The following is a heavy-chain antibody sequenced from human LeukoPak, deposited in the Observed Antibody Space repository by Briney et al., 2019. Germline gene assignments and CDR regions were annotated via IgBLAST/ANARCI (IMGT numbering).Heavy chain of an antibody. V-gene: IGHV4-4*07. D-gene: IGHD5-18*01. Sequence: SETLSLTCTVSGGSISSYYWSWIRQPAGKGLEWIGRIYTSGSTNYNPSLKSRVTMSVDTSETQFSLKLSSVTAADTGVYYCARPRAYSYGYDAFDVWGQGTMVTVSS. J-gene: IGHJ3*01. CDR1: GGSISSYY. CDR2: IYTSGST. CDR3: ARPRAYSYGYDAFDV.